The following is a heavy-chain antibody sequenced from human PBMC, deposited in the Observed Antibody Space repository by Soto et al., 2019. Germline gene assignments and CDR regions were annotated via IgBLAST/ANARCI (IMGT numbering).Heavy chain of an antibody. CDR2: INAGNGNT. CDR3: ARGLVRTYYYYYGMDV. CDR1: GYTFTSYA. V-gene: IGHV1-3*01. J-gene: IGHJ6*02. D-gene: IGHD2-2*01. Sequence: ASVKVSCKASGYTFTSYAMHWVRQAPGQRLEWMGWINAGNGNTKYSQKFQGRVTITRDTSASTAYMELSSLRSEDTAVYYCARGLVRTYYYYYGMDVWGQGTTVTVSS.